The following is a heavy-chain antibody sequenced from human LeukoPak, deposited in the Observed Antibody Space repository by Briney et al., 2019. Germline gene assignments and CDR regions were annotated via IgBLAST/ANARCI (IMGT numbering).Heavy chain of an antibody. CDR2: ISAYNGNT. J-gene: IGHJ4*02. V-gene: IGHV1-18*01. CDR3: AAGAYYDILT. Sequence: ASVKVSCKASGYTFTSYGISWVRQAPGQGLEWMGWISAYNGNTNYAQKFQERVTITRDMSTSTAYMELSSLRSEDTAVYYCAAGAYYDILTWGQGTLVTVSS. CDR1: GYTFTSYG. D-gene: IGHD3-9*01.